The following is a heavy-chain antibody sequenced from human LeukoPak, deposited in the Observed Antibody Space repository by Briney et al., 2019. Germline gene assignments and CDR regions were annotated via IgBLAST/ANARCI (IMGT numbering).Heavy chain of an antibody. CDR2: IYTSGST. V-gene: IGHV4-61*02. CDR3: ARDSRVGYSGYDYYYYMDV. CDR1: GGSISSGSYY. Sequence: PSQTLSLTCTVSGGSISSGSYYWSWIRQPAGKGLEWIGRIYTSGSTNYNPSLKSRVSMSVDTSKNQFSLKLSSVTAADTAVYYCARDSRVGYSGYDYYYYMDVWGKGTTVTISS. J-gene: IGHJ6*03. D-gene: IGHD5-12*01.